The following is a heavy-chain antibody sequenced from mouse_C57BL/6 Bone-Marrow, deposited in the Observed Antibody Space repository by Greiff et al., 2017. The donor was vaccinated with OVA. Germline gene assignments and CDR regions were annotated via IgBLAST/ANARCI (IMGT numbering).Heavy chain of an antibody. V-gene: IGHV1-18*01. CDR3: ARRNWYYFDY. Sequence: VQLKQSGPELVKPGASVKIPCKASGYTFTDYNMDWVKQSHGKSLEWIGDINPNNGGTIYNQKFKGKATLTVDKSSSTAYMELRSLTSEDTAVYYCARRNWYYFDYWGQGTTLTVSS. J-gene: IGHJ2*01. CDR2: INPNNGGT. CDR1: GYTFTDYN. D-gene: IGHD4-1*02.